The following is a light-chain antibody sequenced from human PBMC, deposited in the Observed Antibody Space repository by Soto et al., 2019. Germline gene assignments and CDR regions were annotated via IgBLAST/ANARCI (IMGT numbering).Light chain of an antibody. CDR3: QQYNHYWT. V-gene: IGKV1-5*01. Sequence: DIQMTQSPSTLSASVGDRVTITCRASQSISSWLAWYQQKPGKAPKVLIYDASSLESGVPSRFSGSGSGTKLSLTISSLQPDYFATYYCQQYNHYWTFGQGTRVEIK. CDR2: DAS. J-gene: IGKJ1*01. CDR1: QSISSW.